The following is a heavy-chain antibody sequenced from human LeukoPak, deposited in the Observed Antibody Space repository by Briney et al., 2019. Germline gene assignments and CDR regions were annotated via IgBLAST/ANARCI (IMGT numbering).Heavy chain of an antibody. V-gene: IGHV3-23*01. Sequence: GGSLRLSCAASGFTFSSYAMSWVRQAPGKGLEWVSAISGSGGSTYYADSVKGRFTISRDNSKNTLYLQMSSLRAEDTAVYYCAGYCSGGSCYLLWGQGTLVTVSS. CDR3: AGYCSGGSCYLL. D-gene: IGHD2-15*01. CDR1: GFTFSSYA. CDR2: ISGSGGST. J-gene: IGHJ4*02.